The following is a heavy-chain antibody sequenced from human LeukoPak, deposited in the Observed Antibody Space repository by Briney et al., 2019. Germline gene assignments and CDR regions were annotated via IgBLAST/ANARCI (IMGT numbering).Heavy chain of an antibody. J-gene: IGHJ4*02. CDR3: ARAQTMDYGSGSYYNGIDY. D-gene: IGHD3-10*01. CDR1: GFTFSSYA. V-gene: IGHV3-7*01. Sequence: AGGSLRLSCAASGFTFSSYAMSWVRQAPGKGLEWVANIKQDGSEKYYVDSVKGRFTISRDNAKNSLYLQMNSLRAEDTAVYYCARAQTMDYGSGSYYNGIDYWGQGTLVTVSS. CDR2: IKQDGSEK.